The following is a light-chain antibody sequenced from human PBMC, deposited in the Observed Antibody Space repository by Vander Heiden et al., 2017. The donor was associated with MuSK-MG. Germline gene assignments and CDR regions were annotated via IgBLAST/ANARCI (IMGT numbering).Light chain of an antibody. V-gene: IGKV3-11*01. CDR2: GAS. CDR1: QGVSNY. Sequence: VVLTQYPAALSLSPGERATLSCRASQGVSNYLAWYQHKPGQAPRLLIYGASNRATGVPARFGGYGSGTDFTLTISSLEPEDFAVYYWEHRSDWITFRQGTRLEIK. J-gene: IGKJ5*01. CDR3: EHRSDWIT.